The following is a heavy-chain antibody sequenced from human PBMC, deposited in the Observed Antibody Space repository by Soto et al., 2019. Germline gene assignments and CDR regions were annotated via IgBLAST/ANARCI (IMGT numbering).Heavy chain of an antibody. CDR1: GYTFTSYA. V-gene: IGHV1-3*01. D-gene: IGHD2-15*01. CDR3: AREDDCSGGSCYYRENWFDP. J-gene: IGHJ5*02. Sequence: ASVKVSCKASGYTFTSYAMHWVRQAPGQRLEWMGWINAGNGNTKYSQKFQGRVTITRDTSASTAYMELSSLRSEDTAVYYCAREDDCSGGSCYYRENWFDPWGQGTLVTVSS. CDR2: INAGNGNT.